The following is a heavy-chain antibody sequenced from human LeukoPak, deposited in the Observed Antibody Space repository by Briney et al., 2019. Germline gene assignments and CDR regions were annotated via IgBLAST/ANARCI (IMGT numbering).Heavy chain of an antibody. D-gene: IGHD6-19*01. CDR2: ISSSSSYI. CDR3: ARDLMYSSGWSDY. V-gene: IGHV3-21*01. Sequence: GGSLRLSCAASGSTFSSYSMNWVRQAPGKGLEWVSSISSSSSYIYYADSVKGRFTISRDNAKNSLYLQMNSLRAEDTAVYYCARDLMYSSGWSDYWGQGTLVTVSS. CDR1: GSTFSSYS. J-gene: IGHJ4*02.